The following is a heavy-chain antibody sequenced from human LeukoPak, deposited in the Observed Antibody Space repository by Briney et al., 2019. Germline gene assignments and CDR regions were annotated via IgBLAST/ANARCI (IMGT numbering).Heavy chain of an antibody. V-gene: IGHV4-34*01. CDR1: GGSFSGYY. J-gene: IGHJ5*02. CDR2: INHSGST. Sequence: SETLSLTCAVYGGSFSGYYWSWIRQPPGKGLEWIGEINHSGSTNYNPSLKSRVTISVDTSKNQFSLKLSSVTATDTAVYYCARGSPGYIRGGNWFDPWGQGTLVTVSS. CDR3: ARGSPGYIRGGNWFDP. D-gene: IGHD6-13*01.